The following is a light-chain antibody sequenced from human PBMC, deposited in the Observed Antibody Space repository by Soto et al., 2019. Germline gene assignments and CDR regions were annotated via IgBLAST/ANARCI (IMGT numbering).Light chain of an antibody. Sequence: QSALTQPASVSGSPGQSITISCTGTSSDVGGYNYVSWYQQHPGKAPKLMIYDVSNRPSGVSNRFSGSKSGNPASLTISGLQAEDEADYYCSSYTSSSTLPYVFGIGTKLNVL. J-gene: IGLJ1*01. CDR1: SSDVGGYNY. V-gene: IGLV2-14*01. CDR2: DVS. CDR3: SSYTSSSTLPYV.